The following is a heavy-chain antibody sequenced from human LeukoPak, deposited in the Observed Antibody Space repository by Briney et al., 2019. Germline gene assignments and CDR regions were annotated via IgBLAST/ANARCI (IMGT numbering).Heavy chain of an antibody. D-gene: IGHD3-22*01. J-gene: IGHJ3*02. CDR3: ARRLFTYYYDSSGSHAFDI. CDR2: IYYSGST. V-gene: IGHV4-39*07. CDR1: GGSISSSSYY. Sequence: PSETLSLTCTVSGGSISSSSYYWGWIRQPPGKGLEWIGSIYYSGSTYYNPSLKSRVTISVDTSKNQFSLKLSSVTAADTAVYYCARRLFTYYYDSSGSHAFDIWGQGTMVTVSS.